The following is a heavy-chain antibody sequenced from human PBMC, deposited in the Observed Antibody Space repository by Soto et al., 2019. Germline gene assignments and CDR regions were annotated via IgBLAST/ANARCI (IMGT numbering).Heavy chain of an antibody. CDR3: ARLLRGVVQAPRTNWFDP. CDR2: INPNSGGT. V-gene: IGHV1-2*02. J-gene: IGHJ5*02. CDR1: GYTFTGYY. D-gene: IGHD1-1*01. Sequence: ASVKVSCKASGYTFTGYYMHWVRQAPGQGLEWMGWINPNSGGTNYAQKFQGRVTMTRDTSISTAYMELSRLRSDDTAVYYCARLLRGVVQAPRTNWFDPWGQGTLVTVYS.